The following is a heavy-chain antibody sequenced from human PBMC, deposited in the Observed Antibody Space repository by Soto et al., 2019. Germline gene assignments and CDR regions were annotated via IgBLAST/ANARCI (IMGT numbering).Heavy chain of an antibody. CDR1: GYSFTSYW. Sequence: EVQLVQSGAEVKKPGESLRISCKGSGYSFTSYWISWVRQMPGKGLEWMGRIDPSDSYTNYSPSFQGHVTISADKSISTAYLQWSSLKASDTAMYYCAVGNSSTSGYLGYYYYYGMDVWDQGTTVTVSS. D-gene: IGHD5-12*01. V-gene: IGHV5-10-1*03. CDR3: AVGNSSTSGYLGYYYYYGMDV. J-gene: IGHJ6*02. CDR2: IDPSDSYT.